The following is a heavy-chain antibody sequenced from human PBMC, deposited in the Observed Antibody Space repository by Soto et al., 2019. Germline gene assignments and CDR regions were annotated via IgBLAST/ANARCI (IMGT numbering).Heavy chain of an antibody. Sequence: VQLVESGGGVVQPGTSLRLSCAASRLTFSAHDMHWVRQAPGKGLEWVALIWSDGSRGFYADSVKGRFTISRDNFKNTLYLQMNSLGAEDTAVYYCAGEPKGGAYDMDVW. CDR1: RLTFSAHD. D-gene: IGHD3-16*01. V-gene: IGHV3-33*01. J-gene: IGHJ6*01. CDR3: AGEPKGGAYDMDV. CDR2: IWSDGSRG.